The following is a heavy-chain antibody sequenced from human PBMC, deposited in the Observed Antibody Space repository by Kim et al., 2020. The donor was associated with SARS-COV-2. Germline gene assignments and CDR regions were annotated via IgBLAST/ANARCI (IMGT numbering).Heavy chain of an antibody. CDR3: AKDGGITMIVVVITTYFDY. D-gene: IGHD3-22*01. Sequence: GGSLRLSCAASGFTFSSYAMSWVRQAPGKGLEWVSAISGSGGSTYYADSVKGRFTISRDNSKNTLYLQMNSLRAEDTAVYYCAKDGGITMIVVVITTYFDYWGQGTLVTVSS. J-gene: IGHJ4*02. CDR1: GFTFSSYA. CDR2: ISGSGGST. V-gene: IGHV3-23*01.